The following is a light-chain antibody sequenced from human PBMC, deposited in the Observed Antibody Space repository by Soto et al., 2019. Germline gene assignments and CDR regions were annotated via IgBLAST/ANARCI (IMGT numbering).Light chain of an antibody. CDR2: HAF. J-gene: IGKJ5*01. Sequence: EIVLTQSPATLSLSPGERATLSCRASQSVSSYLAWYQQKPGQAPRLLIYHAFNRATGVPTRFSGSGSGTDFTLTISSREPEDFAIYYCQRRSDWRITFGQGTRLEMK. V-gene: IGKV3-11*01. CDR1: QSVSSY. CDR3: QRRSDWRIT.